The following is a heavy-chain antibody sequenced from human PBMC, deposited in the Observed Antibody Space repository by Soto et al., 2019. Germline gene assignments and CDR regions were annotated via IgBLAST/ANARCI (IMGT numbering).Heavy chain of an antibody. Sequence: QVQLVQSGAEVKKPGASVKVSCKASGYTFTSYGSSWGRQAPGQGLEWMGWISAYNGNTNYAQKLQGRVTMTTDTPTSPAYMELRSLRSADTAVYYCARDGRHYDFWSGYYGDMDVWGKGTTVTVSS. J-gene: IGHJ6*03. CDR3: ARDGRHYDFWSGYYGDMDV. V-gene: IGHV1-18*01. D-gene: IGHD3-3*01. CDR1: GYTFTSYG. CDR2: ISAYNGNT.